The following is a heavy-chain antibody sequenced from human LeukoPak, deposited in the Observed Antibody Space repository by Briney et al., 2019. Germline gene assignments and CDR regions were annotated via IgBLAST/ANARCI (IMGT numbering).Heavy chain of an antibody. CDR1: GFTFSSYS. CDR3: ARDVNVLLWFGTDYYMDV. D-gene: IGHD3-10*01. Sequence: PGGSLRLSCAASGFTFSSYSMNWVRQAPGKGLEWVSSISSSSSYIYYADSVKGRFTISRDNAKNSLYLQMNSLRAEDTAVYYCARDVNVLLWFGTDYYMDVWGKGTTVTVSS. CDR2: ISSSSSYI. J-gene: IGHJ6*03. V-gene: IGHV3-21*01.